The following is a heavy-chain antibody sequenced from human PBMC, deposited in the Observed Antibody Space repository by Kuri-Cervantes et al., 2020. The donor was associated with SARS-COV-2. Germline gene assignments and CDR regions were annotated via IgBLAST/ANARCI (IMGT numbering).Heavy chain of an antibody. V-gene: IGHV1-2*02. D-gene: IGHD6-13*01. Sequence: ASVKVSCKASGYTFTGYYMHWVRQAPGQGLEWMGWINPNSGGTNYAQKLQGRVTMTTDTSTSTAYMELRSLRSEDTAVYYCASGSIAAAGTLPSFDYWGQGTLVTVSS. CDR3: ASGSIAAAGTLPSFDY. J-gene: IGHJ4*02. CDR2: INPNSGGT. CDR1: GYTFTGYY.